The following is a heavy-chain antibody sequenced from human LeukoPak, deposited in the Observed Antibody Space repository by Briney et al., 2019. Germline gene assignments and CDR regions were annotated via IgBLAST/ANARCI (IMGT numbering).Heavy chain of an antibody. CDR3: ARGADYCSSTSCYVGWFSY. CDR2: INPNSGGT. D-gene: IGHD2-2*01. J-gene: IGHJ4*02. CDR1: GYTFTGYY. Sequence: ASVKVSCKASGYTFTGYYMHWVRQAPGQGLEWMGWINPNSGGTNYAQKFQGRVTMTRDTSISTAYMELSRLRSDDTAVYYCARGADYCSSTSCYVGWFSYWGQGTLVTVSS. V-gene: IGHV1-2*02.